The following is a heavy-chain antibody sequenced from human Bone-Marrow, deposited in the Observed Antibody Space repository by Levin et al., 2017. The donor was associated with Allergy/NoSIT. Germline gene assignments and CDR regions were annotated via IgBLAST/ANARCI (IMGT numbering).Heavy chain of an antibody. CDR2: IGTAGDT. Sequence: PGESLKISCAASGFTFSSYDMHWVRQATGKGLEWVSAIGTAGDTYYPGSVKGRFTISRENAKNSLYLQMNSLRAGDTAVYYCAREGYSYGYGSFDYWGQGTLVTVSS. J-gene: IGHJ4*02. D-gene: IGHD5-18*01. CDR1: GFTFSSYD. CDR3: AREGYSYGYGSFDY. V-gene: IGHV3-13*01.